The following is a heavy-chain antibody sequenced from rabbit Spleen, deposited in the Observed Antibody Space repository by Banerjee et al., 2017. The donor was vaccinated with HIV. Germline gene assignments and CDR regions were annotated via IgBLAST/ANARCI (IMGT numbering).Heavy chain of an antibody. CDR1: GFSFSSGYY. V-gene: IGHV1S40*01. Sequence: QSLVESGGGLVQPEGSLTLTCTASGFSFSSGYYICWVRQAPGKGPEWIGCIYPDGSGSTAYASWAKGRFTISKTSSTTVTLQMTSLTAADTATYFCARGSAAMTMVITGYYLNLWGPGTLVTVS. J-gene: IGHJ4*01. CDR2: IYPDGSGST. D-gene: IGHD2-1*01. CDR3: ARGSAAMTMVITGYYLNL.